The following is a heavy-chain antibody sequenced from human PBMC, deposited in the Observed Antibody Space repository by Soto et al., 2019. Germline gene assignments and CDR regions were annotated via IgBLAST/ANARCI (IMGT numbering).Heavy chain of an antibody. D-gene: IGHD6-6*01. Sequence: QVQLVQSGAEVKKPGSSVKVSCKASGGTFSSYAISWVRQAPGQGLEWMGGIIPIFGTANYAQKFQGRVTITGDKSTSTAYMERSSLRSDDTAVYYCASGGYSSSSWRPHYYYGMDVWGQGTTVTVAS. V-gene: IGHV1-69*06. CDR3: ASGGYSSSSWRPHYYYGMDV. CDR2: IIPIFGTA. CDR1: GGTFSSYA. J-gene: IGHJ6*01.